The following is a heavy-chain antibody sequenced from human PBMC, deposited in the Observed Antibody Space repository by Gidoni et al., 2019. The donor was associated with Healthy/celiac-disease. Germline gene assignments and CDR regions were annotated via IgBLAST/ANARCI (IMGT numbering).Heavy chain of an antibody. CDR1: GGTFSSYA. CDR3: ARGGYCSSTSCYSFDP. Sequence: QVQLVQSGAEVKKPGSSVKVSCKASGGTFSSYAISWVRQAPGQGLEWMGGIIPSFGTENYAQKFQGRVTITADESTSTAYMELSSLRSEDTAVYYCARGGYCSSTSCYSFDPWGQGTLVTVSS. V-gene: IGHV1-69*01. D-gene: IGHD2-2*01. J-gene: IGHJ5*02. CDR2: IIPSFGTE.